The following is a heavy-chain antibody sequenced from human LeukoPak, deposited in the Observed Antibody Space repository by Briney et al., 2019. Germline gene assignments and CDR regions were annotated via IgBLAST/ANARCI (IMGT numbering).Heavy chain of an antibody. CDR3: ASPPYSSSWGYFDY. CDR2: IIPIFGTA. D-gene: IGHD6-13*01. CDR1: GGTFSSYA. J-gene: IGHJ4*02. Sequence: SVKVSCKASGGTFSSYAISWVRQAPGQGLEWMGRIIPIFGTANYAQKFQGRVTITADKTTSTAYMELSSLRSEDTAVYYCASPPYSSSWGYFDYWGQGTLVTVSS. V-gene: IGHV1-69*06.